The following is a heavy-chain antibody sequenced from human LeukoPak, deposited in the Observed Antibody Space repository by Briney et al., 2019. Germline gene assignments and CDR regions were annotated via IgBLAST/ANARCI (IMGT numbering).Heavy chain of an antibody. CDR2: ISSGSSTI. J-gene: IGHJ6*04. Sequence: GGSLRLSCAASGFTFSSYSMNWVRQAPGKGLGWVSYISSGSSTIYQADSVKGRFTISRDNAKNSLYLQMNSLRAEDTAVYYCAELGITMIGGVWGKGTTVTISS. CDR3: AELGITMIGGV. CDR1: GFTFSSYS. D-gene: IGHD3-10*02. V-gene: IGHV3-48*04.